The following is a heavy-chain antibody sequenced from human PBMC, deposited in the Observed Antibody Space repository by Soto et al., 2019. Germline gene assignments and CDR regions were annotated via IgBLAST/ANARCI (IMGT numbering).Heavy chain of an antibody. CDR2: MNPNSGNT. Sequence: XSVKVSCKASGYTFTIYDSNCVRQATGQGLEWMGWMNPNSGNTGYAQKFQGRVTMTRNTSISTAYMELSSLRSEDTAVYYCARGNTEFYSSRGWFDPWGQGTLVTVSS. CDR3: ARGNTEFYSSRGWFDP. V-gene: IGHV1-8*01. CDR1: GYTFTIYD. J-gene: IGHJ5*02. D-gene: IGHD6-13*01.